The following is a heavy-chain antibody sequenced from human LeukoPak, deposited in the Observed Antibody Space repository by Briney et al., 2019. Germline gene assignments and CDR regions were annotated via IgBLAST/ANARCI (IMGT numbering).Heavy chain of an antibody. CDR1: GGSISSGDYY. V-gene: IGHV4-30-4*01. D-gene: IGHD2-21*02. Sequence: PSETLSLTCTVSGGSISSGDYYWSWIRQPPGKGLEWIGYIYYSGSTYYNPSLKSRVTISVDTSKYQFSLKLSSVTAADTAVYYCARDARRPWGDSQYYYYGMDVWGQGTTVTVSS. CDR3: ARDARRPWGDSQYYYYGMDV. J-gene: IGHJ6*02. CDR2: IYYSGST.